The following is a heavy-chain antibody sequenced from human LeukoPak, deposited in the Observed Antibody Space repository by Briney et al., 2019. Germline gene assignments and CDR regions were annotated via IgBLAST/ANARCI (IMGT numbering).Heavy chain of an antibody. CDR2: INPNSGGT. J-gene: IGHJ5*02. CDR1: GYTFTGYY. Sequence: ASVKVSCKASGYTFTGYYMHWVRQAPGQGLEWMGWINPNSGGTNYAQKFQGRATMTRDTSISTAYMELSRLRSDDTAVYYCARELVRGVIRFDPWGQGTLVTVSS. D-gene: IGHD3-10*01. V-gene: IGHV1-2*02. CDR3: ARELVRGVIRFDP.